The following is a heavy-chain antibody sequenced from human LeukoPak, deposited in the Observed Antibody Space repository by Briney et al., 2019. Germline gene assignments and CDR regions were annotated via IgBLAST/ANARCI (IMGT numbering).Heavy chain of an antibody. CDR2: INPSGGST. Sequence: ASVKVSCKASGYTFTSYYMHWVRQAPGEGLEWMGIINPSGGSTSYAEKFQGRVTMTRDTSTSTVYMELGSLRSEDTAVYYCAGSTPPIYYYDSSGYSHFDYWGQGTLVTVSS. V-gene: IGHV1-46*01. D-gene: IGHD3-22*01. CDR1: GYTFTSYY. J-gene: IGHJ4*02. CDR3: AGSTPPIYYYDSSGYSHFDY.